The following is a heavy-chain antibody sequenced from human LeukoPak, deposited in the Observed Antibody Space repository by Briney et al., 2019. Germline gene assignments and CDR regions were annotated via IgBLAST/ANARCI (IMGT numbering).Heavy chain of an antibody. CDR2: IYSGGST. V-gene: IGHV3-66*01. J-gene: IGHJ4*02. Sequence: GGSLRLSCAASGFTVSSNYMSWVRQASGKGLEWVSVIYSGGSTYYADSVKGRFTISRDNSKNTLYLQMNSLRAEDTAVYYCARVRQWLERDYWGQGTLVTASS. D-gene: IGHD6-19*01. CDR3: ARVRQWLERDY. CDR1: GFTVSSNY.